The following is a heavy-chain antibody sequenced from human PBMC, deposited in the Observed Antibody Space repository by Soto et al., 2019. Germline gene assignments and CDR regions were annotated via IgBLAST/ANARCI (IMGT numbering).Heavy chain of an antibody. CDR2: INPNSGGT. CDR1: GYTFTGYY. V-gene: IGHV1-2*02. CDR3: ARGAVVVGAATWFDP. D-gene: IGHD2-15*01. J-gene: IGHJ5*02. Sequence: ASVKVSCKASGYTFTGYYVHWVRQAPGQGLEWMGWINPNSGGTNYAQKFQGRVTMTRDTSISTAYMELSRLRSDDTAVYYCARGAVVVGAATWFDPWGQGTLVTVSS.